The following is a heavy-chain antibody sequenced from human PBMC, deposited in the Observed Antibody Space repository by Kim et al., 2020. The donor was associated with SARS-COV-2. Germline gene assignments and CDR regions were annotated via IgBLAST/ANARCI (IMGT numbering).Heavy chain of an antibody. V-gene: IGHV3-11*06. CDR1: GFTFSDYY. J-gene: IGHJ3*02. CDR2: ISSSSSYT. CDR3: AVLWFGELLLDAFDI. D-gene: IGHD3-10*01. Sequence: GGSLRLSCAASGFTFSDYYMSWIRQAPGKGLEWVSYISSSSSYTNYADSVKGRFTISRDNAKNSLYLQMNSLRAEDTAVYYCAVLWFGELLLDAFDIWGQGTMVPSLQ.